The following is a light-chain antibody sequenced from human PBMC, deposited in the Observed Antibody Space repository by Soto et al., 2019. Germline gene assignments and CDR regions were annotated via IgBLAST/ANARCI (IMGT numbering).Light chain of an antibody. Sequence: EIVLTQSPGTLSLSPGERATLSCRASESVSTSYLAWYQQKPGQAPRLLINGASGRATGIPDRFSVSASGTAFTLTISRLEPEEFAVYYCQHYGASALFGPGTKVDIK. CDR2: GAS. J-gene: IGKJ3*01. CDR1: ESVSTSY. V-gene: IGKV3-20*01. CDR3: QHYGASAL.